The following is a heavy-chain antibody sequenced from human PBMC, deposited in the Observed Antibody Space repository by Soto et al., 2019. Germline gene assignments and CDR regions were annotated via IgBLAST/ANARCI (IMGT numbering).Heavy chain of an antibody. J-gene: IGHJ2*01. CDR2: ITASNGNT. CDR3: ARGYSYGSYWYFDL. D-gene: IGHD5-18*01. CDR1: GFTFPGFG. V-gene: IGHV1-18*04. Sequence: QLQLVQSGTEVKNPGASVKVSCKASGFTFPGFGITWVRQAPGQGLEWMGWITASNGNTNYAQNLQGRVTMTTDTSTSTAYMELWRLRSDDTAVYYCARGYSYGSYWYFDLWGRGTLVTVSS.